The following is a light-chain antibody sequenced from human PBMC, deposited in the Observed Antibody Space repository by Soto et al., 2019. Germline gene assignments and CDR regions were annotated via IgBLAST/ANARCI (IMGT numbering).Light chain of an antibody. V-gene: IGLV2-14*01. CDR1: VSYVGGYNT. CDR2: DVS. J-gene: IGLJ1*01. CDR3: SSYTTSISYV. Sequence: QSVLTQPASVSGSPGQSITISCTGTVSYVGGYNTVSWYQQHPGKVPKLMIHDVSDRPSWVSDRFSGSKSGNTASLTISGLQAEDEADYYCSSYTTSISYVFGSGTKVTVL.